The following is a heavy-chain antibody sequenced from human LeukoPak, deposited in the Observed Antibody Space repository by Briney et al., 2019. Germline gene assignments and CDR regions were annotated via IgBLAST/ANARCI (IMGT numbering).Heavy chain of an antibody. V-gene: IGHV3-30*02. CDR2: IRYDGSNK. CDR3: ARGTYYDILTGYRPLAY. D-gene: IGHD3-9*01. J-gene: IGHJ4*02. CDR1: GFTFSSYG. Sequence: GGSLRLSCAASGFTFSSYGMHWVRQAPGKGLEWVAFIRYDGSNKYYADSVKGRFTISRDNSKNTLYLQMNSLRAEDTAVYYCARGTYYDILTGYRPLAYWGQGTLVTVSS.